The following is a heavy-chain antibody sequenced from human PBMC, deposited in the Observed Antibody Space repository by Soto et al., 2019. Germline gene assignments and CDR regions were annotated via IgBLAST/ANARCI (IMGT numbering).Heavy chain of an antibody. CDR3: ARGARRSGYYCMDV. Sequence: QVQLVQSGAEVKKPGSSVKVSCKASGGTFSSYAISWVRQAPGQGLEWMGGIIPIFGTANYAQKFQGRVTITADESTSTAHMELSSLKSQDTAVYYCARGARRSGYYCMDVWGQGTTVTVSS. V-gene: IGHV1-69*01. D-gene: IGHD6-6*01. CDR2: IIPIFGTA. CDR1: GGTFSSYA. J-gene: IGHJ6*02.